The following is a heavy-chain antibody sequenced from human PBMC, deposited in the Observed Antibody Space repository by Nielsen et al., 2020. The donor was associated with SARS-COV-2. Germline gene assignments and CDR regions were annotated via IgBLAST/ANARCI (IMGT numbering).Heavy chain of an antibody. V-gene: IGHV3-23*01. CDR1: GFTFSRHA. J-gene: IGHJ4*02. CDR2: VSGSGDET. D-gene: IGHD3-22*01. CDR3: ARDRDYYDSSGPPGY. Sequence: GESLKISCAASGFTFSRHAMSWVRQAPGKGLEWVSSVSGSGDETYYIDSVRGRFTIARDDSKNTLYLQMNSLRAEDTAVYYCARDRDYYDSSGPPGYWGQGTLVTVSS.